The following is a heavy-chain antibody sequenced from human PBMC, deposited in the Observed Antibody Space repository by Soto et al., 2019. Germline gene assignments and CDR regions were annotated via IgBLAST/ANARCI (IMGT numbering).Heavy chain of an antibody. CDR2: IYYSGST. D-gene: IGHD3-10*01. CDR3: ARDAESITMVRGSYVMDV. J-gene: IGHJ6*02. Sequence: PSETLSLTCTVSGGSISSGGYYRSWIRQHPGKGLEWIGYIYYSGSTYYNPSLKSRVTISVDTSKNQFSLKLSSVTAADTAVYYCARDAESITMVRGSYVMDVWGQGTTVTVSS. V-gene: IGHV4-31*03. CDR1: GGSISSGGYY.